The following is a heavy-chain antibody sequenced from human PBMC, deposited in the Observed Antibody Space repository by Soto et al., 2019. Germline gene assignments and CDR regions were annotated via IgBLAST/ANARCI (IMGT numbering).Heavy chain of an antibody. CDR2: IVPVYGTA. CDR1: GDTYSSYE. D-gene: IGHD6-19*01. J-gene: IGHJ4*02. V-gene: IGHV1-69*12. CDR3: AREAAPQSRGWHY. Sequence: QVQLVQSGAEVKKPGSSVKVSCKASGDTYSSYEINWVRQAPGLGLEWMGGIVPVYGTANYAPKFQGRVTLIADVSTGTTYMELSSLRSADTAVYFCAREAAPQSRGWHYWGQGTLVTVSS.